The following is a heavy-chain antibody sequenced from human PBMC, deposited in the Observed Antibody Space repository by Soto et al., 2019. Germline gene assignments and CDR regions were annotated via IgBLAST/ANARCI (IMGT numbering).Heavy chain of an antibody. CDR3: ARVTGYYAPDY. V-gene: IGHV1-3*01. D-gene: IGHD3-9*01. J-gene: IGHJ4*02. CDR2: INAGNGNT. Sequence: QVQLVQSGAEVKKPGASVKVSCKASGYTFTSYAMHWVRQAPGQRLEWMGWINAGNGNTKYSQKFQGRVTITRDTSASTAYMELSSVRSEDTAVYYCARVTGYYAPDYWGQGTLVTVSS. CDR1: GYTFTSYA.